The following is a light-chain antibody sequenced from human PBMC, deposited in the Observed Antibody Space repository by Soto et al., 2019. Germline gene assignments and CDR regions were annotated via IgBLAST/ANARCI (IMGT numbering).Light chain of an antibody. CDR2: DAS. J-gene: IGKJ2*01. CDR1: QTIGNW. Sequence: IQMTQSPSTLSASVGDRVTITCRASQTIGNWLAWYQQKTGKAPKLLIYDASSLERGAPSRFSGSRSGTEFTLTISSLQPDDFATYYCQQYDSYSYTFGQGTKLEIK. CDR3: QQYDSYSYT. V-gene: IGKV1-5*01.